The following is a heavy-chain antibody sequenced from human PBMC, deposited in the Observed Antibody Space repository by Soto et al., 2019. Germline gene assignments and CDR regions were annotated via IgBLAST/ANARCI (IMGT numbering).Heavy chain of an antibody. CDR2: MNTNSGNT. CDR1: GYTFTSYD. V-gene: IGHV1-8*01. D-gene: IGHD1-26*01. Sequence: ASVKVSCKASGYTFTSYDINWVRQATGQGLEWMGWMNTNSGNTGYAQKFQGRVTMTRNTSISTAYMELSSLRSEDTAVYYCAIYSGSYSEAFDIWGQGTMVTVSS. J-gene: IGHJ3*02. CDR3: AIYSGSYSEAFDI.